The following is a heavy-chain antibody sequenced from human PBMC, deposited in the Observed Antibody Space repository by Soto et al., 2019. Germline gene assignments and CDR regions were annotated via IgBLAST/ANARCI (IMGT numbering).Heavy chain of an antibody. Sequence: QVQLVQSGAEVKKPGASVKVSCKASGYTFTSYDINWVRQATGQGLEWMGWMNPNSGNTGYAQKFQGRVTMTRNTSISNAYMELSNLRSQDTAVYYCARFVPAYDFWSGYLDAFDIWGQGTMVTVSS. CDR2: MNPNSGNT. J-gene: IGHJ3*02. V-gene: IGHV1-8*01. D-gene: IGHD3-3*01. CDR1: GYTFTSYD. CDR3: ARFVPAYDFWSGYLDAFDI.